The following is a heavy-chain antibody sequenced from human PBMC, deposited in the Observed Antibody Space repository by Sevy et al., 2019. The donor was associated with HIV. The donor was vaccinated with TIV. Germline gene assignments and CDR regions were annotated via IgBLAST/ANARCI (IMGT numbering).Heavy chain of an antibody. CDR3: VRAIGAAGSY. CDR1: GFTFDNYW. CDR2: IKEDGSVK. D-gene: IGHD6-13*01. V-gene: IGHV3-7*01. Sequence: GGSLRLSCVASGFTFDNYWMQWVRQAPGKGLEWVANIKEDGSVKYYVESVKGRFTISRDNAKNSVYLQMNSLRAEDAALYYCVRAIGAAGSYWGLGTLVTVSS. J-gene: IGHJ4*02.